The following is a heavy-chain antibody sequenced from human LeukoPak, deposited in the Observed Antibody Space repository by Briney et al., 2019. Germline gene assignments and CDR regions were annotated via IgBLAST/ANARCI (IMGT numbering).Heavy chain of an antibody. CDR1: GGSISSSSYY. Sequence: SETLSLTCTVSGGSISSSSYYWGWIRQPPGKGLEWIGSIYYSGSTYYNPSLKSRVTISVDTSKNQFSLQLNSVTPEDTALYYCARDQPWTNGFDIWGQGTMVTVSS. V-gene: IGHV4-39*07. D-gene: IGHD3/OR15-3a*01. CDR2: IYYSGST. CDR3: ARDQPWTNGFDI. J-gene: IGHJ3*02.